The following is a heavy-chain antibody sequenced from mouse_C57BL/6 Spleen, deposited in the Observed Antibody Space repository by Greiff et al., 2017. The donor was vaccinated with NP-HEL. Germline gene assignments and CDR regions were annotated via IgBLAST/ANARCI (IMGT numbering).Heavy chain of an antibody. CDR3: ARGYYPDY. J-gene: IGHJ2*01. CDR1: GYAFSSSW. Sequence: VQLQQSGPELVKPGASVKISCKASGYAFSSSWMNWVKQRPGKGLEWIGRIYPGDGDTNYNGKFKGKATLTADKSSSTAYMQLSSLTSEDSAVYFCARGYYPDYWGQGTTLTVSS. CDR2: IYPGDGDT. V-gene: IGHV1-82*01.